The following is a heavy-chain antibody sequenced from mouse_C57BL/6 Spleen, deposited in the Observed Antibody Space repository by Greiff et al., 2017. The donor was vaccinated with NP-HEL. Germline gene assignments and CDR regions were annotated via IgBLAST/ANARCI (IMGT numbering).Heavy chain of an antibody. CDR2: INPGSGGT. CDR1: GYAFTNYL. Sequence: VKLMESGAELVRPGTSVKVSCKASGYAFTNYLIEWVKQRPGQGLEWIGVINPGSGGTNYNEKFKGKATLTADKSSSTAYMQLSSLTSEDSAVYFCARQRSSGTEFAYWGQGTLVTVSA. CDR3: ARQRSSGTEFAY. D-gene: IGHD3-2*02. J-gene: IGHJ3*01. V-gene: IGHV1-54*01.